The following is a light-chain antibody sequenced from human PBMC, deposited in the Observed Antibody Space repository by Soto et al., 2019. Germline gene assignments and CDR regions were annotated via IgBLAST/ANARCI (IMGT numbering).Light chain of an antibody. V-gene: IGKV3-20*01. CDR1: QSVDTRF. Sequence: EVVLTQSPGTLSLSPGERAALSCRSSQSVDTRFLAWYQQKPVQAPRLLIYGTYSRATGIPDRFSVSGSGTDFTLTISRLEPEDYEVYYCQHYGNSRAFGQGTKVEIK. J-gene: IGKJ1*01. CDR2: GTY. CDR3: QHYGNSRA.